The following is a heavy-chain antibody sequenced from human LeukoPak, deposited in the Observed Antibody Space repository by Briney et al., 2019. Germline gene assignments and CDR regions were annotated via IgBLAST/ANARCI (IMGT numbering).Heavy chain of an antibody. CDR1: GFTISSYW. CDR2: IKSDGITT. Sequence: GGSLRLSCAASGFTISSYWMHWVRQAPGEGLVWVSGIKSDGITTYYADSVKGRFTISRDTAKNTLYLQMSSLRAEDTAGSYCASELAAGYWGQGTLVTVSS. CDR3: ASELAAGY. V-gene: IGHV3-74*01. J-gene: IGHJ4*02. D-gene: IGHD6-13*01.